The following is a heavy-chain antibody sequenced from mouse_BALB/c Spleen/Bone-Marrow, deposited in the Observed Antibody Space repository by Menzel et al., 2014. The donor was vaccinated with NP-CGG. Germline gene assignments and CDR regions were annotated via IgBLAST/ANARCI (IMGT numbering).Heavy chain of an antibody. Sequence: VQLQQSGAELVKPGTSVKMSCKASGYTFTSYWMHWVKQRPGQGLEWIGDIYPGTNSTNYNEKFKTKATLTVDTSSSTAYMQLSNPTSEDSAVCCCAREEDFFDYWGQGTTLTVSS. CDR1: GYTFTSYW. CDR2: IYPGTNST. V-gene: IGHV1S81*02. J-gene: IGHJ2*01. CDR3: AREEDFFDY.